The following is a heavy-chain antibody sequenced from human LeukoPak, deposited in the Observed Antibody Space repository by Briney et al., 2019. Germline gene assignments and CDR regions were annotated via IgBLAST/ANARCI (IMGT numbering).Heavy chain of an antibody. CDR2: IYHSGST. J-gene: IGHJ5*02. Sequence: SETLSLTCAVSGYSISSGYYWGWIRQPPGKGLEWIGSIYHSGSTYHNPSLKSRVTISVDTSKNQFSLKLSSVTAADTAVYYCARPIHYDFWSGNGWFDPWGQGTLVTVSS. CDR3: ARPIHYDFWSGNGWFDP. D-gene: IGHD3-3*01. V-gene: IGHV4-38-2*01. CDR1: GYSISSGYY.